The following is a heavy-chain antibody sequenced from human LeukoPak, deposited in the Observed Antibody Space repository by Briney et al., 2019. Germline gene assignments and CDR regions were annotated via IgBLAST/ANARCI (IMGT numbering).Heavy chain of an antibody. CDR2: ISGYNGNT. V-gene: IGHV1-18*01. Sequence: ASVKVSCKASGYTFTTYGITWLRQAPGQGLEWMGWISGYNGNTKYAQKLQGRVTITTDTSARTAYMELRSLGSDDTAVYYCAREVYGHFDFWGQGTLVTVSS. D-gene: IGHD2-8*01. CDR1: GYTFTTYG. J-gene: IGHJ4*02. CDR3: AREVYGHFDF.